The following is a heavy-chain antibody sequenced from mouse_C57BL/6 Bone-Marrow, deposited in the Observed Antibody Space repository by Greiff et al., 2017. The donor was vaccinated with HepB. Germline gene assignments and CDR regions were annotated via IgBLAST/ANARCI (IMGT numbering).Heavy chain of an antibody. D-gene: IGHD1-1*01. V-gene: IGHV1-50*01. CDR2: IDPSDSYT. CDR3: ASTFLVYYGSSYSAWFAY. Sequence: QVQLQQPGAELVKPGASVKLSCKASGYTFTSYWMQWVKQRPGQGLEWIGEIDPSDSYTNYNQKFKGKATLTVDTSSSTAYMQLSSLTSEDSAVYYCASTFLVYYGSSYSAWFAYWGQGTLVTVSA. CDR1: GYTFTSYW. J-gene: IGHJ3*01.